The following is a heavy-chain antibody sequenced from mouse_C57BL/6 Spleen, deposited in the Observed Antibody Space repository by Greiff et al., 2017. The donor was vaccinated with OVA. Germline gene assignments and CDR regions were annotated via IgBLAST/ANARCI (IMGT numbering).Heavy chain of an antibody. D-gene: IGHD1-1*01. V-gene: IGHV1-19*01. Sequence: EVQLQQSGPVLVKPGASVKMSCKASGYTFTDYYMNWVKQSHGKSLEWIGVINPYNGGTSYNQKFKGKATLTVDKSSSTAYMELNSLTSEDSAVYYCARGVTTVVGGYAMDYWGQGTSVTVSS. CDR3: ARGVTTVVGGYAMDY. CDR2: INPYNGGT. CDR1: GYTFTDYY. J-gene: IGHJ4*01.